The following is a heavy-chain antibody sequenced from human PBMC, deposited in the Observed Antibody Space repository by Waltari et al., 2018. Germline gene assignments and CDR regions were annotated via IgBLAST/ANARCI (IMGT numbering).Heavy chain of an antibody. J-gene: IGHJ4*02. D-gene: IGHD2-2*01. Sequence: EVQLVQSGAEVKKPEESLRISCEGSGYSFTSHWTGWVRQMPGKGLGWGGRIDPSDSFRNYGPAFEGHVTISVDQSLRTAYLQWDSLKASDTAIYYCVRHRTTYPLEIDYWGQGTLVTVSS. CDR2: IDPSDSFR. V-gene: IGHV5-10-1*01. CDR1: GYSFTSHW. CDR3: VRHRTTYPLEIDY.